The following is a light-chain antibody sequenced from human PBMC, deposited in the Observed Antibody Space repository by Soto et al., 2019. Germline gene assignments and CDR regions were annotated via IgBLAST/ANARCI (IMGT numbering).Light chain of an antibody. J-gene: IGKJ1*01. CDR3: QQYGATPGT. V-gene: IGKV3-20*01. Sequence: EIVLTQSPDTLSLSPGERVTLSCRASQSVTNSYLAWYQQKPGQGPRLLIHGASSRATGTPDRFSGSGSGTDFTLTSSRLEPEDFAVYYCQQYGATPGTFGQGTKLDIK. CDR1: QSVTNSY. CDR2: GAS.